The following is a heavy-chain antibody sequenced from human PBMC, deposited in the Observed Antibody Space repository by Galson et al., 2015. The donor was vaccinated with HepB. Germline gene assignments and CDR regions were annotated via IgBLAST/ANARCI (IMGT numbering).Heavy chain of an antibody. CDR1: GDSVSSYSIA. CDR3: ASGYSSGWFRY. D-gene: IGHD6-19*01. J-gene: IGHJ4*02. Sequence: CAISGDSVSSYSIAWNWIRQFPLRGLEWLGRTCLRLKCNNDYAVSVKSLITINPDKSKNQFSLQLKSVTPEDTAVYYCASGYSSGWFRYWGQGTLVTVSS. CDR2: TCLRLKCNN. V-gene: IGHV6-1*01.